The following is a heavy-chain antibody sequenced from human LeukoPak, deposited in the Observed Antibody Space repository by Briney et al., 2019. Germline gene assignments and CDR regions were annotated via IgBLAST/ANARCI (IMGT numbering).Heavy chain of an antibody. J-gene: IGHJ4*02. CDR2: IWYDGSNK. D-gene: IGHD3-22*01. CDR1: GFTFSSYS. Sequence: GGSLRLSCAASGFTFSSYSMHWVRQAPGKGLEWVAFIWYDGSNKYYADSVKGRLTISRDNSKNTLYLQMNSLRAEDTAVYYCAGSYDTSGYFDYWGQGTLVTVSS. CDR3: AGSYDTSGYFDY. V-gene: IGHV3-30*02.